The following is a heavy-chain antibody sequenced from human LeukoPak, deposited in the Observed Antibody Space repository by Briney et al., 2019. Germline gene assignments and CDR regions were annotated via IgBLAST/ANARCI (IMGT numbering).Heavy chain of an antibody. V-gene: IGHV4-34*01. CDR3: ARLTDYYDSSGYQRGFDY. J-gene: IGHJ4*02. D-gene: IGHD3-22*01. CDR1: GGSFSGYY. Sequence: KSSETLSLTCAVYGGSFSGYYWSWIRQPPGKGLEWIGEINHSGSTNYNPSLKSRVTISVDTSKNQFSLKLSSVTAADTAVYYCARLTDYYDSSGYQRGFDYWGQGTLVTVSS. CDR2: INHSGST.